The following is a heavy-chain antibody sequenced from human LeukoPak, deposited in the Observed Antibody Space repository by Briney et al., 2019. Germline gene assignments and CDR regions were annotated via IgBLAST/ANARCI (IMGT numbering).Heavy chain of an antibody. V-gene: IGHV4-34*01. Sequence: SETLSLTCVVYGGSFSGYYWSWIRQPPGKGLEWIGEINHSGSTNYNPSLKSRVTVSVDTSKNQFSLMLSSVTAADTAVYYCAREPRRSGTEIGAFDIWGRGTMVTVSS. CDR1: GGSFSGYY. CDR2: INHSGST. CDR3: AREPRRSGTEIGAFDI. D-gene: IGHD1-1*01. J-gene: IGHJ3*02.